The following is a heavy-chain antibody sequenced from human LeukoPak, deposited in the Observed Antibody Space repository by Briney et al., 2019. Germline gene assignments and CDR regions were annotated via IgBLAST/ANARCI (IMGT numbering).Heavy chain of an antibody. J-gene: IGHJ4*02. CDR1: GFTFSSYG. Sequence: GGSLRLSCAASGFTFSSYGMHWVRQAPGKGRGWVAVISYDGSNKYYADSVKGRFTISRDNSKNTLYLQMNSLRAEDTAVYYCANGKYSSSWTLGYWGQGTLVTVSS. V-gene: IGHV3-30*18. CDR3: ANGKYSSSWTLGY. CDR2: ISYDGSNK. D-gene: IGHD6-13*01.